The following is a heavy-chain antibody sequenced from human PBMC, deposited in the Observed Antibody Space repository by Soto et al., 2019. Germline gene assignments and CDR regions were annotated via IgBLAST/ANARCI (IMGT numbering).Heavy chain of an antibody. Sequence: PSETLSLTCAVSCYSISSGYYWGWIRQPPGKGLEWIGSIYHSGSTYYNPSLKSRVTISVDTSKNQFSLKLSSVAAADTAVYYCARDSARTYHYYGTDVWGQGTTVTVSS. J-gene: IGHJ6*02. CDR3: ARDSARTYHYYGTDV. D-gene: IGHD3-10*01. CDR2: IYHSGST. CDR1: CYSISSGYY. V-gene: IGHV4-38-2*02.